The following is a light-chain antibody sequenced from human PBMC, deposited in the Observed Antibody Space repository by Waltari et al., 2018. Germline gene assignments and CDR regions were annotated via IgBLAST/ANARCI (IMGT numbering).Light chain of an antibody. CDR1: QSLSSN. V-gene: IGKV3-15*01. J-gene: IGKJ3*01. CDR3: QQYNNWPPLFT. Sequence: EIVMTQSPATLSVSPGERAPLSCRASQSLSSNLVWYQQKPGQAPRLLIYGASTRATGIPARFSGSGSGTEFTLTISSLQSEDFAVYYCQQYNNWPPLFTFGPGTKVDIK. CDR2: GAS.